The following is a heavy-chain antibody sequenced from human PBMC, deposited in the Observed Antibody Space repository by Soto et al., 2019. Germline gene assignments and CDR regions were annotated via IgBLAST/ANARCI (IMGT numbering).Heavy chain of an antibody. Sequence: EVQLVESGGGLVQPGGSLGLSCAASGFTFSSYWMSWVRQAPVKGLEWVGNIKQDGSEKNYVDFMEGRFTISRDNAEKSLYLQMNSLRAEDTAVYYCARLASAGRGWDVWGQGTTVVVSS. CDR1: GFTFSSYW. D-gene: IGHD6-13*01. J-gene: IGHJ6*02. CDR2: IKQDGSEK. V-gene: IGHV3-7*01. CDR3: ARLASAGRGWDV.